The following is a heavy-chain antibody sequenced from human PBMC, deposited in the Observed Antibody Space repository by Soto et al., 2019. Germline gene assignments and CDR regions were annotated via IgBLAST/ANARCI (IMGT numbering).Heavy chain of an antibody. Sequence: GWSLRLSCAASRFSFSTYTMSWVRRAPGKGLEWVSAISGSGGSPSYADSVQGRFTISRDNPKKTLYLQMNSLRAEDTAVYYCAKARCTTSNCYVPDYWGQGTLVTVPS. V-gene: IGHV3-23*01. J-gene: IGHJ4*02. CDR2: ISGSGGSP. CDR1: RFSFSTYT. D-gene: IGHD2-8*01. CDR3: AKARCTTSNCYVPDY.